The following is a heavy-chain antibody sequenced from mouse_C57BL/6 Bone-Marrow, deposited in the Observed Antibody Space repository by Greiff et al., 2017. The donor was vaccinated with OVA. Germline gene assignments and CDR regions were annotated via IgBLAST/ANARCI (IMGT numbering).Heavy chain of an antibody. J-gene: IGHJ2*01. CDR3: ASHYGSSSYYFDY. Sequence: QVQLQQSGAELVKPGASVKLSCKASGYTFTSYWMHWVKQRPGQGLEWIGMIHPNSGSTNYNEKFKSKATLTVDKSSSTAYMQLSSLTSEDSAVYYCASHYGSSSYYFDYWGQGTTLTVSS. CDR1: GYTFTSYW. D-gene: IGHD1-1*01. CDR2: IHPNSGST. V-gene: IGHV1-64*01.